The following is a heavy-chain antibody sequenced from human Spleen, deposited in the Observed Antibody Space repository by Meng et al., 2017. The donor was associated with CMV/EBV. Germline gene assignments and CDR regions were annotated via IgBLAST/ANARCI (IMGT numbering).Heavy chain of an antibody. CDR3: ARDNDWGPDY. D-gene: IGHD3-9*01. J-gene: IGHJ4*02. Sequence: ASVKVSCKASGYIFTDHFFHWVRQAPGQGLEWMGWIYPNSGGTHYAQKFQGRLTVTTDTSISTGYMELSSLGSDDTAVYYCARDNDWGPDYWGQGTLVTVS. CDR2: IYPNSGGT. CDR1: GYIFTDHF. V-gene: IGHV1-2*02.